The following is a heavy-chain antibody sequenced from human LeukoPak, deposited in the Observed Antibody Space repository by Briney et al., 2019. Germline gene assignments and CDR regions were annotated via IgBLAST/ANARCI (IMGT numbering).Heavy chain of an antibody. CDR2: INHSGST. Sequence: PSETLSLTCAVYGGSLSGYYWSWIRQPPGKGLEWIGEINHSGSTNYNPSLKSRVTIPVDTSKNQFSLKLSSVTAADTAVYYCARAGSYGDYIFPGGAFDIWGQGTMVTVSS. V-gene: IGHV4-34*01. D-gene: IGHD4-17*01. CDR3: ARAGSYGDYIFPGGAFDI. J-gene: IGHJ3*02. CDR1: GGSLSGYY.